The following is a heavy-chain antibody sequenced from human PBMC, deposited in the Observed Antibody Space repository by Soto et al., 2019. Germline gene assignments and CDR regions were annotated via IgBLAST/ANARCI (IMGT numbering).Heavy chain of an antibody. CDR3: AKDTIFGVVGMDV. D-gene: IGHD3-3*01. J-gene: IGHJ6*02. CDR1: GFTFSNFN. CDR2: ITSGSSPYT. Sequence: EEQLVESGGGLVKPGGSLRLSCAASGFTFSNFNMNWVRQAPGKGLEWVSSITSGSSPYTYSADSVKGRFTISRDNAKNSLYLQMNSLRAEDTAVYYCAKDTIFGVVGMDVWGQGTPVTVSS. V-gene: IGHV3-21*01.